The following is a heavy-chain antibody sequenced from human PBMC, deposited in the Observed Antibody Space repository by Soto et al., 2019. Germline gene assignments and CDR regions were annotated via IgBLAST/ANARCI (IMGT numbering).Heavy chain of an antibody. CDR2: IYLGDSDT. V-gene: IGHV5-51*01. D-gene: IGHD6-13*01. J-gene: IGHJ6*02. CDR1: GYSFSNYW. CDR3: ARQAAAGKYYYAMDV. Sequence: HGESLKISCRGSGYSFSNYWIAWVRQMTGKGLERMGVIYLGDSDTRYSPSFQGQVTISADKSINSVYLQWSSLKVSDTAVYYCARQAAAGKYYYAMDVWGQGTTVTVSS.